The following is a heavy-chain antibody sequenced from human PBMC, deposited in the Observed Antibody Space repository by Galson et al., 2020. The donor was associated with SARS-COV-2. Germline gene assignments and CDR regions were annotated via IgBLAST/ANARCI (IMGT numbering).Heavy chain of an antibody. Sequence: ASVKVSCKASAYTFTGYYMHWVRQAPGQGLEWMGWINPNSGGTNYAQKSQGWVTMTRDTANSTAYMELSRLRSDDTAAHYCARESSSRDGVYCYYRGVWGRGTAV. CDR3: ARESSSRDGVYCYYRGV. CDR1: AYTFTGYY. D-gene: IGHD2-2*01. V-gene: IGHV1-2*04. CDR2: INPNSGGT. J-gene: IGHJ6*03.